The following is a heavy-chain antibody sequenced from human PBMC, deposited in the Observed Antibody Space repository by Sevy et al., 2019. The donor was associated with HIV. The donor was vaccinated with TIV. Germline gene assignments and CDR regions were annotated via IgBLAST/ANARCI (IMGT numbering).Heavy chain of an antibody. CDR2: IIPIFGTP. CDR1: GDTFSTYG. V-gene: IGHV1-69*13. J-gene: IGHJ3*02. Sequence: ASVKVSCKASGDTFSTYGLSWVRQAPGQGLAWMGGIIPIFGTPNYAQKFQGRVTITADESASTAYMELRSLRSEDTALYYCAGEGGVATTGDHDAFDIWGHGTLVTVSS. CDR3: AGEGGVATTGDHDAFDI. D-gene: IGHD7-27*01.